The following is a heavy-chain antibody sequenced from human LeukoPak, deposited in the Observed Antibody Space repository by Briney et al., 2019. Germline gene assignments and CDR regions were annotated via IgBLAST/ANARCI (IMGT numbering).Heavy chain of an antibody. D-gene: IGHD5-18*01. J-gene: IGHJ6*03. Sequence: SQTLSLTCTVSGGSISSGSYYWSWIRQPPGKGLEWIGYIYYSGSTNYNPSLKSRVTISVDTSKNQFSLKLSSVTAADTAVYYCARLTAYYYMDVWGKGTTVTVSS. CDR3: ARLTAYYYMDV. CDR1: GGSISSGSYY. CDR2: IYYSGST. V-gene: IGHV4-61*01.